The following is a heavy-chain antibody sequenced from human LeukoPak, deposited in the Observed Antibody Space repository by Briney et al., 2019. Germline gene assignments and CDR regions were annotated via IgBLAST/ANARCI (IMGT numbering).Heavy chain of an antibody. V-gene: IGHV3-23*01. CDR3: AKDRRSSD. CDR2: ISGSGGST. Sequence: GGSLRLSCAASGFTFSSYGMHWVRQAPGKGLEWVSGISGSGGSTYYADSAKGRFTISRDNSKNTLYLQMNSLRAEDTAVYYCAKDRRSSDWGQGTLVTVSS. D-gene: IGHD2-15*01. J-gene: IGHJ4*02. CDR1: GFTFSSYG.